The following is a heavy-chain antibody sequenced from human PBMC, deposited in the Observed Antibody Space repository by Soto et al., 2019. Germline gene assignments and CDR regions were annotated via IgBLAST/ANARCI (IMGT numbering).Heavy chain of an antibody. CDR3: AREHRSGWTFHYFDY. D-gene: IGHD6-19*01. V-gene: IGHV3-21*01. Sequence: PGGSLRLSCAASGFTFSSYTMNWVRQGPGKGLEWVSSISSSNSYIYYADSVKGRFTISRDNAKDSLHLQMNSLRAEDTAVYYCAREHRSGWTFHYFDYWGQGTLVTVSS. CDR2: ISSSNSYI. CDR1: GFTFSSYT. J-gene: IGHJ4*02.